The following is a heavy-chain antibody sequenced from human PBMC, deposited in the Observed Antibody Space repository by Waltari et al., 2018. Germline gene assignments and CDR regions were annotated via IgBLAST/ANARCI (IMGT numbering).Heavy chain of an antibody. CDR1: GVSITSNRHY. CDR2: VSYSGAT. D-gene: IGHD5-12*01. V-gene: IGHV4-39*01. Sequence: QLQLQESGPRLVKPSETLSLTCTVSGVSITSNRHYWAWIRQSPGQGLEWIGTVSYSGATYISPSLKCRVSVSRDTSKNQLSLILGSVTAADMAVYYCATYIGASVGMAAFDVWGQGTMVTVSS. CDR3: ATYIGASVGMAAFDV. J-gene: IGHJ3*01.